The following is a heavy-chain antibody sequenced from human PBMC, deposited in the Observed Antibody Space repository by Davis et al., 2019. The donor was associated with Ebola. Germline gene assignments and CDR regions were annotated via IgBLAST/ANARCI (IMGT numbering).Heavy chain of an antibody. J-gene: IGHJ4*01. CDR2: INTYNGNS. CDR1: GYTFTSYA. Sequence: AAPVKVSCKSSGYTFTSYANHWVRQAPGQRHEWTGWINTYNGNSQYSKKFQGRVTITSDTSASTVYMELSSLRSEDTALYYCARNIKSFTTFDSWGQETLVTVSS. V-gene: IGHV1-3*04. CDR3: ARNIKSFTTFDS. D-gene: IGHD3-3*01.